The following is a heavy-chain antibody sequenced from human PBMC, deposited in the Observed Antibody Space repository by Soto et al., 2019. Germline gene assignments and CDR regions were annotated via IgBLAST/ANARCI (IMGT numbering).Heavy chain of an antibody. J-gene: IGHJ3*02. V-gene: IGHV4-31*03. D-gene: IGHD1-7*01. CDR1: GGSISSGGYY. CDR2: IYYSGST. CDR3: ARDGSRTPGTTKGAFDI. Sequence: PSETLSLTCTVSGGSISSGGYYWSWIRQHPGKGLEWIGYIYYSGSTYYNPSLKSRVTISVDTSKNQFSLKLSSVTAADTAVYYCARDGSRTPGTTKGAFDIWGQGTMVT.